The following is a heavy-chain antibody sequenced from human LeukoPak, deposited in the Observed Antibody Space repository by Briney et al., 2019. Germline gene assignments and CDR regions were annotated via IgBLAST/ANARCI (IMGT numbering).Heavy chain of an antibody. CDR2: INPNSGGT. V-gene: IGHV1-2*06. CDR3: ASGVGATIVPTFDY. J-gene: IGHJ4*02. Sequence: ASVKVSCKASGYTFTGYYMHWVRQAPGQGLEWMGRINPNSGGTNYAQKFQGRVTMTRGTSISTAYMELSRLRSDDTAVYYCASGVGATIVPTFDYWGQGTLVTVSS. CDR1: GYTFTGYY. D-gene: IGHD1-26*01.